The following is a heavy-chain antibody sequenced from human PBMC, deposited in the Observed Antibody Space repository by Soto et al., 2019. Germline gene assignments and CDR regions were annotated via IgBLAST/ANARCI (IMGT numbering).Heavy chain of an antibody. V-gene: IGHV4-30-4*01. CDR1: GGSISSGDYY. CDR2: IYYSGSP. D-gene: IGHD1-1*01. J-gene: IGHJ4*02. CDR3: AGYFDYFDY. Sequence: QVQLQESGPGLVKPSQTLSLTCTVSGGSISSGDYYWSWIRQPPGKGLEWIGYIYYSGSPYYNPSLKSRVTRSVRTYKDQLSLKLGSVAAEDTAVYCCAGYFDYFDYLGQGTLVTVSS.